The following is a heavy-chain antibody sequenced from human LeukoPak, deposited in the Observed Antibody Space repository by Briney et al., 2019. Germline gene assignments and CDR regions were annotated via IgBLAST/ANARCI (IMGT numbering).Heavy chain of an antibody. CDR2: INPNSGGT. CDR3: AREELSGSSTSCCSGLGY. J-gene: IGHJ4*02. Sequence: ASVKVSCKASGYTFSDYYMHWVRQAPGQGLEWMGWINPNSGGTNYAQKFQGRVTMTRDTSISTASMEPSRLRSDDTAVYYCAREELSGSSTSCCSGLGYWGQGALVTVSS. D-gene: IGHD2-2*01. V-gene: IGHV1-2*02. CDR1: GYTFSDYY.